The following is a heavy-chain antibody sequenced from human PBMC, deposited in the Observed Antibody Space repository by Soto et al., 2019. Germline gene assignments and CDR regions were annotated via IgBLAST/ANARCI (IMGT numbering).Heavy chain of an antibody. J-gene: IGHJ4*02. V-gene: IGHV2-5*02. CDR1: GFSLSAYHMG. CDR2: IYWDDDK. CDR3: AHAGDYDLLTFDH. D-gene: IGHD3-22*01. Sequence: PSQTLTLTCDFSGFSLSAYHMGVAWILQPPGKALEWLALIYWDDDKRYSPSLKDRLAISKDTSNNQVVLTITNIGPGDSATYFCAHAGDYDLLTFDHWGPGTLVTVSS.